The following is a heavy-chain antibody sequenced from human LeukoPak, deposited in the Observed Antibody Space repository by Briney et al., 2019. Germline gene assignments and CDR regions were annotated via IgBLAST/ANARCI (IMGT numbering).Heavy chain of an antibody. D-gene: IGHD3-22*01. CDR1: GFTFSSYG. Sequence: GGSLRLSCAASGFTFSSYGMHWVRQAPGKGLEWVAVISYDGSNKYYADSVKGRFTTSRDNSKNTLYLQMNSLRAEDTAVYYCAKDAVVVITRGMANLAYYFDYWGQGTLVTVSS. CDR2: ISYDGSNK. J-gene: IGHJ4*02. CDR3: AKDAVVVITRGMANLAYYFDY. V-gene: IGHV3-30*18.